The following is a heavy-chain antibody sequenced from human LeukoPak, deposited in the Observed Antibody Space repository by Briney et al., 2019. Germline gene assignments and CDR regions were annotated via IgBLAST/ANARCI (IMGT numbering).Heavy chain of an antibody. V-gene: IGHV3-7*01. J-gene: IGHJ4*02. CDR2: KKQEESEK. CDR1: GFTFSSYW. D-gene: IGHD6-6*01. Sequence: GGPLRLSCAASGFTFSSYWMSGLRRAPGKGREGVANKKQEESEKHCVDSVEGRFTISRDNAKQSLFIHMNSLSVEDTAVYYCARGSEYTSSTNYYFDYWGQGTLVTVSS. CDR3: ARGSEYTSSTNYYFDY.